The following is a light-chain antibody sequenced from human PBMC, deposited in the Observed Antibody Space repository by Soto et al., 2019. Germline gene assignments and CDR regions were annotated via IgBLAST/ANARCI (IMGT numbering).Light chain of an antibody. CDR3: QQYNSYWT. CDR1: HSISSW. Sequence: DIQMTQSPSTLSASVGDRVTITCRASHSISSWLAWYQQKPGKAPKLLIYKACSLESGVPSRFSGSGSGTEFNLTISSLQPDEFATYNCQQYNSYWTFGQGTKVEIK. J-gene: IGKJ1*01. CDR2: KAC. V-gene: IGKV1-5*03.